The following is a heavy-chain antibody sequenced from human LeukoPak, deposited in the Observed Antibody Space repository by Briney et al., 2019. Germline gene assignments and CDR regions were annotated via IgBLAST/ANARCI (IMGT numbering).Heavy chain of an antibody. CDR3: AIGVVITTAFDN. CDR1: GFAFSSYS. J-gene: IGHJ4*02. Sequence: GSLRLSCAASGFAFSSYSMNWVRQAPGRGPEWISSINIGSDYIYYPASVKGRVAVSRDNAENSMSLQMNSLRAEDMAVYYCAIGVVITTAFDNWGQGTLVTVPS. V-gene: IGHV3-21*01. D-gene: IGHD3-22*01. CDR2: INIGSDYI.